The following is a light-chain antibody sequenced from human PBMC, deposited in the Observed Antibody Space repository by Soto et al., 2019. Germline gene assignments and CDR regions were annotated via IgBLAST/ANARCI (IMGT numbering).Light chain of an antibody. CDR1: QTISSF. CDR2: GVS. Sequence: IQMTQSPPSLSASVGDRVTITCRASQTISSFLNWYQQQPGKAPNLLIFGVSSLGSGVPSRLSGSGSETDFTLTITTLQPEDFATYYCQERFTTPRTFGEGTKVDI. J-gene: IGKJ1*01. V-gene: IGKV1-39*01. CDR3: QERFTTPRT.